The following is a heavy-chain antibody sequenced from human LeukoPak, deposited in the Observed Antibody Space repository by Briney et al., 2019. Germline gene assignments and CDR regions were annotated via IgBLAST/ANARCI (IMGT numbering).Heavy chain of an antibody. Sequence: GASVKVSCKASGYTFTGYYMHWVRQAPGQGLEWMGWINPNSGGTNYAQKFQGRVTMTRDTSISTAYMELSRLRSDDTAVYYCARQIFGVVIVFDYWGQGTLVIVSS. J-gene: IGHJ4*02. V-gene: IGHV1-2*02. D-gene: IGHD3-3*01. CDR3: ARQIFGVVIVFDY. CDR2: INPNSGGT. CDR1: GYTFTGYY.